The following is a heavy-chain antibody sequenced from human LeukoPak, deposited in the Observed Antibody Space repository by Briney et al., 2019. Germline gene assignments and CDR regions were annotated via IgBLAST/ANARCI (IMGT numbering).Heavy chain of an antibody. J-gene: IGHJ6*03. CDR3: ARDLNSSGWYYYYYYMDV. Sequence: PSETLSLTCTVSGGSISNYYWTWIRQPAGKGLEWIGRIYTSGGTNYNPSLKSRVTMSVDTSKNQFSLKLSSVTAADTAVYYCARDLNSSGWYYYYYYMDVWGKGTTVTVSS. CDR1: GGSISNYY. V-gene: IGHV4-4*07. CDR2: IYTSGGT. D-gene: IGHD6-19*01.